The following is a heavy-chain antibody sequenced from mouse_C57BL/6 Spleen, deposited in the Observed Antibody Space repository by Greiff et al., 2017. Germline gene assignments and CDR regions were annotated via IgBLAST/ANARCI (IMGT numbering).Heavy chain of an antibody. CDR1: GFNIKNTY. CDR2: IDPANGNT. V-gene: IGHV14-3*01. J-gene: IGHJ4*01. Sequence: EVKLVESVAELVRPGASVKLSCTASGFNIKNTYMHWVKQRPEQGLEWIGRIDPANGNTKYAPKFQGKATITADTSSNTAYLQLSSLTSEDTAIYYCAPAYYRKGYAMDYWGQGTSVTVSS. CDR3: APAYYRKGYAMDY. D-gene: IGHD2-14*01.